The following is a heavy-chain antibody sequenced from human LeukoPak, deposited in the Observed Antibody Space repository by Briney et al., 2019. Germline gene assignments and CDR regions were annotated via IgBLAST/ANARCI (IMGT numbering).Heavy chain of an antibody. CDR2: ISFSSAYT. D-gene: IGHD6-6*01. Sequence: PGGSLRLSCAASGFSLNIYTMNWVRQAPGKGLEWVSSISFSSAYTYYADSVKGRFTISRDNAKNSLYLQMTSLRAEDTALYYCVRDSQLVFDYWGQGALVTVSS. J-gene: IGHJ4*02. CDR3: VRDSQLVFDY. CDR1: GFSLNIYT. V-gene: IGHV3-21*01.